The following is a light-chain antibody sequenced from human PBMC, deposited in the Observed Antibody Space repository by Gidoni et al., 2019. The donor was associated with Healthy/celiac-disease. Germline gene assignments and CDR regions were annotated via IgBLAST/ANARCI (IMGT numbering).Light chain of an antibody. J-gene: IGLJ1*01. CDR1: SSDVGSYNL. CDR3: CSYAGSSTFYV. V-gene: IGLV2-23*01. CDR2: EGS. Sequence: QSALTQPASASGSPGQSITISCTGTSSDVGSYNLVSWYQQHPGKAPKLMIYEGSKRPSGVSNRFSGSKSGNTASLTISGLQAEDEADYSCCSYAGSSTFYVFGTGTKVTVL.